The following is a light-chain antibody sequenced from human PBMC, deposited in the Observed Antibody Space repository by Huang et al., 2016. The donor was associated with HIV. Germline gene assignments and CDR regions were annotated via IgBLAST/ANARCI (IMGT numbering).Light chain of an antibody. CDR2: NAS. J-gene: IGKJ1*01. V-gene: IGKV1-5*03. Sequence: DIQMTQSPSTLSASVGDRVTITCRASQSISSWLAWYQQKPGKAPKLHIYNASSLESGVPSRFSGSGSGTEFTLTISSLQPDDFATYYCQQYNVYSRTFGQGTKVEIK. CDR1: QSISSW. CDR3: QQYNVYSRT.